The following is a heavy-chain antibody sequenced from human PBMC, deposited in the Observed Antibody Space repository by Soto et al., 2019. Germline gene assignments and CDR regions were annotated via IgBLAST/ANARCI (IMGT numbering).Heavy chain of an antibody. CDR2: VYSNDDK. CDR1: GFSLSTSGVG. V-gene: IGHV2-5*01. CDR3: THMSGSGGYGMDV. J-gene: IGHJ6*02. Sequence: SGPTMVNPTQTLTLNCTFSGFSLSTSGVGVGGVRQPPGKALEWLALVYSNDDKRFSPSLKSRLHIAKDSSNNQVVLSMHIKGLVDTATYYCTHMSGSGGYGMDVWGQ. D-gene: IGHD3-10*01.